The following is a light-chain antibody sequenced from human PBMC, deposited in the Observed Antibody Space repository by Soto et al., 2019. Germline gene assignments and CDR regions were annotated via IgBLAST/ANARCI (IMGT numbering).Light chain of an antibody. Sequence: IVLTQSPGTLSLSPGERDTISCRDSQSVSSHYLAWFQTKPGQAPRLITSSPSSSATGSPDRLSGSGPGTDLTLTISKLDTEDFAAYYCQLYGRSPTWTFGQGTKVDIK. V-gene: IGKV3-20*01. CDR1: QSVSSHY. CDR2: SPS. CDR3: QLYGRSPTWT. J-gene: IGKJ1*01.